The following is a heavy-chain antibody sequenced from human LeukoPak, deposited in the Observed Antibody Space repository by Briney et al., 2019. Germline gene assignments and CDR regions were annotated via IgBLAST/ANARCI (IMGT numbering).Heavy chain of an antibody. D-gene: IGHD1-26*01. V-gene: IGHV1-18*01. CDR3: ARESGSYWGTSYYFDY. J-gene: IGHJ4*02. Sequence: ASVKVSCKASGYTFTSYGISWGRQAPGQGLEWMGWISAYNGNTNYAQKLRGRVTMTTDTSTSTAYMELRSLRSDDTAVYYCARESGSYWGTSYYFDYWGQGTLGTVSS. CDR2: ISAYNGNT. CDR1: GYTFTSYG.